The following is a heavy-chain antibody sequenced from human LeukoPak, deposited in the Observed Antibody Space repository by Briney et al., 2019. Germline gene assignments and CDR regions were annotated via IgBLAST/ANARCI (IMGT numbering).Heavy chain of an antibody. J-gene: IGHJ4*02. Sequence: ASVKVSCKASGYTFTSYGISWVRQAPGQGLEWMGWISGYNGNTNYAQKLQGRVTMTRDTSTTTVYMELSSLSSEDTAVYYCARRGWSITTGIDYWGQGTLVTVSS. CDR1: GYTFTSYG. V-gene: IGHV1-18*01. CDR3: ARRGWSITTGIDY. CDR2: ISGYNGNT. D-gene: IGHD4-11*01.